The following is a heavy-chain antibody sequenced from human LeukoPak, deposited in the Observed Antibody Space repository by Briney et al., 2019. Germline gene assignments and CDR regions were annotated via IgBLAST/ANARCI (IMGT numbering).Heavy chain of an antibody. D-gene: IGHD3-22*01. CDR1: GFTFSSYG. CDR2: ISGSGGST. J-gene: IGHJ4*02. V-gene: IGHV3-23*01. Sequence: PGGTLRLSCAASGFTFSSYGMSWVRQAPGKGLEWVSAISGSGGSTYYADSVKGRFTISRDNSKNTLYLQMNSLRAEDTAVYYCAKVHDSSGYPYFDYWGQGTLVTVSS. CDR3: AKVHDSSGYPYFDY.